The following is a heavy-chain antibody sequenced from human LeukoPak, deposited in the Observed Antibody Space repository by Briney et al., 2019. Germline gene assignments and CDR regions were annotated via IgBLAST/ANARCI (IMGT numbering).Heavy chain of an antibody. Sequence: GASVTISCKASGYTFTSYYLHWVRQAPGQGLEWMGTINLSGDRTSYAQKIQGRVTMTRDTSTSTVYMELSSLTSEDTAEYYCARDIGSGYYNFDYWGQGTLVTVSS. V-gene: IGHV1-46*01. J-gene: IGHJ4*02. CDR3: ARDIGSGYYNFDY. D-gene: IGHD5-12*01. CDR2: INLSGDRT. CDR1: GYTFTSYY.